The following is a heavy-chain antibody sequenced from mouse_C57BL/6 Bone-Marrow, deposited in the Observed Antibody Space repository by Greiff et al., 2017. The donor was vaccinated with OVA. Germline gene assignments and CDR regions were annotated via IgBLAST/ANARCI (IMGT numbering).Heavy chain of an antibody. Sequence: DVMLVESGPGMVKPSQSLSLTCTVTGYSITSGYDWHWIRHFPGNKLEWMGCISYSGSTNYNPSLKSRISITHDTSKNHFFLKLNSVTTEDTATYYCARGVWYRFAYWGQGTLVTVSA. CDR1: GYSITSGYD. CDR2: ISYSGST. CDR3: ARGVWYRFAY. D-gene: IGHD2-10*02. V-gene: IGHV3-1*01. J-gene: IGHJ3*01.